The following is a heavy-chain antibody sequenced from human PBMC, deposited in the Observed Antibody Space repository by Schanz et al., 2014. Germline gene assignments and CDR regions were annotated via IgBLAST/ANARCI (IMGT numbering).Heavy chain of an antibody. Sequence: QVQLVQSGAEVKKPGSSVKVSCKASGGTFSTYPINWLRQAPGQGLEWMGRIIPIHGIVNYAQRFQDRVRITADKSTSTAYMELSSLRSDDTAVYYGARGGGPEDVFDIWGHGTMLTVSS. CDR3: ARGGGPEDVFDI. CDR1: GGTFSTYP. V-gene: IGHV1-69*02. CDR2: IIPIHGIV. D-gene: IGHD2-15*01. J-gene: IGHJ3*02.